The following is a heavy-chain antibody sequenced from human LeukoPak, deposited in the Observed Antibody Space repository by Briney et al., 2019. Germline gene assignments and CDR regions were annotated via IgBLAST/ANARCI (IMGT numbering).Heavy chain of an antibody. CDR3: ARDFRFLDDY. V-gene: IGHV3-7*01. Sequence: GGSLRLSCAASGFTFSNNWMTWVRQAPGKGLEWVASVKKDASEKYYVDSVKGRFTISRDNAENSLYLEMNSLRAEDTALYYCARDFRFLDDYWGQGTLVTVSS. J-gene: IGHJ4*02. D-gene: IGHD3/OR15-3a*01. CDR1: GFTFSNNW. CDR2: VKKDASEK.